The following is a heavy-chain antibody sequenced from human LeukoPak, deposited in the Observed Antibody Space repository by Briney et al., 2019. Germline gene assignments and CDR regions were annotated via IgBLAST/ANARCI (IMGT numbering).Heavy chain of an antibody. Sequence: SETLSLTCTVSGGSISSGGYYWSWIRQHPGKGLEWIGYIYYSGSTYYNPSLKSRVTISVDTSKKQFSLKLSSVTAADTAVYYCATTVYDSSGYYVYWGQGTLVTVSS. V-gene: IGHV4-31*03. CDR2: IYYSGST. CDR1: GGSISSGGYY. D-gene: IGHD3-22*01. CDR3: ATTVYDSSGYYVY. J-gene: IGHJ4*02.